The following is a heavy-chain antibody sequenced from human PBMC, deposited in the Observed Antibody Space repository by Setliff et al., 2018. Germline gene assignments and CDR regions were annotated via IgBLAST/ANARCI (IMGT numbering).Heavy chain of an antibody. CDR2: XXXXSSHI. V-gene: IGHV3-21*01. Sequence: GESLKISCAASGFSFSTYAMXXXXXXXXXXLEWXXXXXXXSSHIYYXXSAXXRFTISXXXAKNSLYLQLNSLRAEDTAVYYFARAXGXTMSSQYFDXWGXGTXVT. J-gene: IGHJ4*02. CDR1: GFSFSTYA. CDR3: ARAXGXTMSSQYFDX.